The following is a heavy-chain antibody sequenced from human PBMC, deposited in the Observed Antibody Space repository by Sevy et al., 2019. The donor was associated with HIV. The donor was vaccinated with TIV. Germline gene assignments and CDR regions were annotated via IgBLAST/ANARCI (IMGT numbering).Heavy chain of an antibody. V-gene: IGHV4-34*01. D-gene: IGHD3-22*01. CDR2: IHHSGST. J-gene: IGHJ4*02. CDR1: GASFRNFY. CDR3: ARWRPLSEFDSSGDFFDS. Sequence: SETLSLTCAVYGASFRNFYWSWIRQSPGKGLEWIGEIHHSGSTNFNPSLESRVTMSEDKSKSQFSLNLRSVTAADTAVYYCARWRPLSEFDSSGDFFDSWGPGTLVTVSS.